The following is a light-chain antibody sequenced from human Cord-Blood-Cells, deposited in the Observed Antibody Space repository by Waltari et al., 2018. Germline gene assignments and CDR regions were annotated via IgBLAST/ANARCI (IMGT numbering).Light chain of an antibody. J-gene: IGKJ4*01. CDR2: AAS. Sequence: DIQMTPSPSPLSASVGDRVTITCRASQSISSYLNWYQQKPGKAPKLLIYAASSLQSGVPSRFSGSGSGTDFTLTISSLQPEDFATYYCQQSYSTLTFGGGTKVEIK. CDR3: QQSYSTLT. V-gene: IGKV1-39*01. CDR1: QSISSY.